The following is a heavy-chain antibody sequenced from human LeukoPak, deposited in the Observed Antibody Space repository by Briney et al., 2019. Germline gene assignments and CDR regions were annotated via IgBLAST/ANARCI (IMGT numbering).Heavy chain of an antibody. J-gene: IGHJ6*03. V-gene: IGHV1-46*01. Sequence: ASVKVSCKASGYTFTAYYMHWVRQAPGQGLEWMGIINPSGGSTSYAQKFQGRVTMTRDTSTSTVYMELSSLRSEDTAVYYCASEYYGSGSYPHSDYYYYMDVWGKGTTVTVSS. D-gene: IGHD3-10*01. CDR2: INPSGGST. CDR1: GYTFTAYY. CDR3: ASEYYGSGSYPHSDYYYYMDV.